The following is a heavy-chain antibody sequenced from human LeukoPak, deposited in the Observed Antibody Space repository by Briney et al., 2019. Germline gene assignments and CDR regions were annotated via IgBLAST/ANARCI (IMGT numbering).Heavy chain of an antibody. J-gene: IGHJ4*02. Sequence: GGSLRLSCAASGFTFSSYAMSWVRQAPGKGLEWVAFIRFDGSNKYYADSVMGRFTISRDNSKNTLYLQMNSLRAEDTAVYYCAKDHFPYRALCTFDYWGQGTLVTVSS. CDR2: IRFDGSNK. D-gene: IGHD3-3*02. CDR1: GFTFSSYA. CDR3: AKDHFPYRALCTFDY. V-gene: IGHV3-30*02.